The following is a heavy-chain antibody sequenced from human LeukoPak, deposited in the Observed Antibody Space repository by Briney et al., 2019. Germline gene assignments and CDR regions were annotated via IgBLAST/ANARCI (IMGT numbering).Heavy chain of an antibody. D-gene: IGHD3-16*01. V-gene: IGHV1-46*01. CDR1: GYTFTSHY. Sequence: ASVKVSCKASGYTFTSHYMHWVRQAPGQGLEWMGIINPSGGSTSYAQKFQGRVTMTRDTSTSTVYMELSSLKASDTAMYYCARPYTDQSGNYYYYMDVWGKGATVTVSS. J-gene: IGHJ6*03. CDR2: INPSGGST. CDR3: ARPYTDQSGNYYYYMDV.